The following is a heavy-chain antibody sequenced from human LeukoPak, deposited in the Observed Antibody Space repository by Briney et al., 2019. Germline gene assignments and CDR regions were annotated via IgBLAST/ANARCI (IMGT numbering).Heavy chain of an antibody. CDR1: GFTFKSYN. J-gene: IGHJ4*02. Sequence: PGGSLRLSCAASGFTFKSYNMHWVRQAPGKGLEWVTFLEDDEDSESYADSVKGRFTIPRDNCKSTLYLELNSLRTEDTAVYYCAKDGRKFIFDYWGQGILVTVSS. CDR2: LEDDEDSE. V-gene: IGHV3-30*02. CDR3: AKDGRKFIFDY.